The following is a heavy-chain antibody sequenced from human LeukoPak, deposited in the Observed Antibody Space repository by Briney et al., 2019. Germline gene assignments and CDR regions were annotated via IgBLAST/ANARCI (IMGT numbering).Heavy chain of an antibody. J-gene: IGHJ5*02. CDR2: ISSSSSYI. CDR1: GFTFSDYW. CDR3: ARDSLYSSGRNWFDP. D-gene: IGHD6-19*01. Sequence: GGSLRLSCAASGFTFSDYWMHWVRQAPGKGLEWVSSISSSSSYIYYADSVKGRFTISRDNAKNSLYLQMNSLRAEDTAVYYCARDSLYSSGRNWFDPWGQGTLVTVSS. V-gene: IGHV3-21*01.